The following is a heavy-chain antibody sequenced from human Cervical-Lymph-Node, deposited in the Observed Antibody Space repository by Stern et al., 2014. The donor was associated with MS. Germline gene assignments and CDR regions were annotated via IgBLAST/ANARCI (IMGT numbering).Heavy chain of an antibody. D-gene: IGHD1-26*01. V-gene: IGHV2-70*04. CDR3: ARADRELHDAFDV. J-gene: IGHJ3*01. Sequence: ESGPALVKPTQTLTLTCTVSGFSLTTPGMRVTWIRQPPGKALEWLGRIDWDDDTFYNSSLKTRLTISRYTSKDQVILTMADMDPADTATYYCARADRELHDAFDVWGQGTMVTVSS. CDR2: IDWDDDT. CDR1: GFSLTTPGMR.